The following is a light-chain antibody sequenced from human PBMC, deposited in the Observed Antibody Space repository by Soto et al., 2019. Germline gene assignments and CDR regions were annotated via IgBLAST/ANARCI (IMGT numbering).Light chain of an antibody. J-gene: IGKJ1*01. CDR2: DAS. Sequence: DIRMTQSPSTLSASVGDRVTITCRASQSISSWLAWYQQKPGKAPKLLIYDASSLESGIPSRFSGSGSCTEITHTTASLQTSGFAPDYGQQYNGYSHSTFGHGTKVAIK. V-gene: IGKV1-5*01. CDR1: QSISSW. CDR3: QQYNGYSHST.